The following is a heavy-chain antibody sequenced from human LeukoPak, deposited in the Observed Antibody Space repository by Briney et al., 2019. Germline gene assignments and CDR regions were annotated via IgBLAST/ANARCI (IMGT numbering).Heavy chain of an antibody. CDR2: FYHGGST. CDR1: GGSITGGGYS. CDR3: ARSAFAEGYFDL. V-gene: IGHV4-30-2*01. J-gene: IGHJ2*01. Sequence: SETLSLTCTVSGGSITGGGYSWSWIRQAPGKGLEWIGYFYHGGSTSYNPSLRSRVTISVDRSKNQFSLKLTSVAAADTAVYYCARSAFAEGYFDLWGRGTLVTASS.